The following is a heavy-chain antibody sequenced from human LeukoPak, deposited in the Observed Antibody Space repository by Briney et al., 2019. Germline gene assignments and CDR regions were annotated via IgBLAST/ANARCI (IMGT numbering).Heavy chain of an antibody. CDR2: TYYRSQWNN. V-gene: IGHV6-1*01. Sequence: SQTLSLTCAVSGDTVSTNSAAWNWIRQSPSRGLEWLGRTYYRSQWNNEYALTVESRMIVSPDTAKNQFSLQLNSVTPEDTAVYYCARGRIGTTRYFDYWGQGILVTVSS. CDR3: ARGRIGTTRYFDY. D-gene: IGHD1-1*01. CDR1: GDTVSTNSAA. J-gene: IGHJ4*02.